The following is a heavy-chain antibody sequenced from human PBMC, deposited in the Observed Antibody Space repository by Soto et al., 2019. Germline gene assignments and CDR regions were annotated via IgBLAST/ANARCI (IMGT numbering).Heavy chain of an antibody. CDR1: GGTFSSYA. J-gene: IGHJ6*02. D-gene: IGHD1-20*01. CDR3: ARDREDNWNDDTYYYGMDV. Sequence: SVKVSCKASGGTFSSYAISWVRQAPGQGLEWMGGIIPIFGTANYAQKFQGRVTITADESTSTAYMELSSLRSEDTAVYYCARDREDNWNDDTYYYGMDVWGQGTTVTVSS. V-gene: IGHV1-69*13. CDR2: IIPIFGTA.